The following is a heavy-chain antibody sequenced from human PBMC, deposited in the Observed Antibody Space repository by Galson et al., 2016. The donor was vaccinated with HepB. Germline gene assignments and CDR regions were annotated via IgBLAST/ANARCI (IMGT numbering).Heavy chain of an antibody. Sequence: SLRLSCAASGFTFSRFYMSWVRQAPGKGLEWVANIKGDESEKYYGDSVKGRFTVSRDNAKNSLFLQMNSLRAEDTAVYYCAREATFDMAYSFDCWGQGSLVTVSS. CDR1: GFTFSRFY. D-gene: IGHD2-21*01. J-gene: IGHJ4*02. CDR3: AREATFDMAYSFDC. V-gene: IGHV3-7*01. CDR2: IKGDESEK.